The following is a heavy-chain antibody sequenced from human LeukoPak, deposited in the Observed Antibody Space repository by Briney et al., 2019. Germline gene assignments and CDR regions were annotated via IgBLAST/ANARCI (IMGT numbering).Heavy chain of an antibody. CDR1: GFTFSSYS. CDR2: ISSSSSTI. D-gene: IGHD6-13*01. Sequence: GGSLRLSCAASGFTFSSYSMNWVRQAPGKGLEWVSYISSSSSTIYYTDSVKGRFTISRDNAKNSLYLQMNSLRAEDTAVYYCARVTLPFSSGWYAIDYWGQGTLVTVSS. V-gene: IGHV3-48*01. CDR3: ARVTLPFSSGWYAIDY. J-gene: IGHJ4*02.